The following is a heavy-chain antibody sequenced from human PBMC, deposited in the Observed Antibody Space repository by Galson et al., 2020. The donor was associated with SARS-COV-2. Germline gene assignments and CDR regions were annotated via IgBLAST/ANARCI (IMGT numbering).Heavy chain of an antibody. CDR3: ALGNHYTWES. J-gene: IGHJ4*02. CDR2: IHHSGTT. V-gene: IGHV4-4*02. D-gene: IGHD1-26*01. Sequence: SETLSLTCAVYGDSVINNWWSWVRQPPEKGLEWIEEIHHSGTTNYNPSLRSRVSMSLDTSKNQVSLQLTSVTAPDTAVYYCALGNHYTWESWGPGTLVTVP. CDR1: GDSVINNW.